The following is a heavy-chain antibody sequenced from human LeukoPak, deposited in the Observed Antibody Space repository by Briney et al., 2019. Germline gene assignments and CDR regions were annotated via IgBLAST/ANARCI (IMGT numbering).Heavy chain of an antibody. J-gene: IGHJ4*02. CDR1: GIAFSTYA. D-gene: IGHD6-19*01. V-gene: IGHV3-23*01. Sequence: GGSLRLSCAASGIAFSTYAMSWVRQAPGKGLEWVSVVSESGEITHYADSVKGRFTISRDNSKNTLYLQMNSLRAEDTAVYYCATGTGYSSGWYEYWGQGTLVTVSS. CDR3: ATGTGYSSGWYEY. CDR2: VSESGEIT.